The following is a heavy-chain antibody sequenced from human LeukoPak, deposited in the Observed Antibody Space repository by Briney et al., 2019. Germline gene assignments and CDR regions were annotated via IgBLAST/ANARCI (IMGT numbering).Heavy chain of an antibody. CDR1: GFTFSSYG. D-gene: IGHD6-19*01. V-gene: IGHV3-30*02. Sequence: GGSLRLSCAASGFTFSSYGMHWVRQAPGKGLEWVAVIWYDGSNKYYADSVKGRFTISRDNSKNTLYLQMNSLRAEDTAVYYCATAYSSGWYYFDYWGQGTLVTVSS. J-gene: IGHJ4*02. CDR2: IWYDGSNK. CDR3: ATAYSSGWYYFDY.